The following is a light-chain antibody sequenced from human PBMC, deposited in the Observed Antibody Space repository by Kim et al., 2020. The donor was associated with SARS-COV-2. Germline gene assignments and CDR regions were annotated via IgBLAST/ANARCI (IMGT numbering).Light chain of an antibody. V-gene: IGKV1-5*03. CDR2: KAA. CDR3: QQYDNY. CDR1: QSNSMW. Sequence: STLSASVGDIVIITCRASQSNSMWLAWYQQKPGKAPKLLSSKAASLQSGVPSRFSGSGSGTEFTLTISSLQPDDFGTYYCQQYDNYFGQGTKLEI. J-gene: IGKJ2*01.